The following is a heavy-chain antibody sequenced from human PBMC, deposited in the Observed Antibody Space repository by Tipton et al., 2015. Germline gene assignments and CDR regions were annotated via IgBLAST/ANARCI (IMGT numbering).Heavy chain of an antibody. J-gene: IGHJ4*02. D-gene: IGHD2-2*01. CDR2: ISTSGSHI. CDR1: EFSFSDYY. Sequence: SLRLSCTASEFSFSDYYMSWIRQAPGKGLEWVSYISTSGSHIYYADSVKGRFTISRDNSKNTLYLQMNSLRAEDTAVYYCATDSPGKYPFEYWGQGTLVTVSS. V-gene: IGHV3-11*01. CDR3: ATDSPGKYPFEY.